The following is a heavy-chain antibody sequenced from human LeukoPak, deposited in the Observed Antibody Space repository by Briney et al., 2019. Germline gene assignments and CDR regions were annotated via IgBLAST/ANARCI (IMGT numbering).Heavy chain of an antibody. V-gene: IGHV4-59*08. D-gene: IGHD6-13*01. J-gene: IGHJ6*03. CDR2: IYYTGST. Sequence: PSETLSLTCTISGGSVSDYYWSWIRQSPGKGLEWIGYIYYTGSTTYNPSLKSRVTMSADTSKNQFSLNLNSVTAADTAVYYCARADYSSTWSHDYYYMDVWGKGTTVTVSS. CDR1: GGSVSDYY. CDR3: ARADYSSTWSHDYYYMDV.